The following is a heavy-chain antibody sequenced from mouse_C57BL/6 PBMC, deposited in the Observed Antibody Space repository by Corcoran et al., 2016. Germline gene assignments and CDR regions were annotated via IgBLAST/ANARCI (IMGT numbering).Heavy chain of an antibody. D-gene: IGHD3-1*01. Sequence: EVQLQQSVAELVRPGASVKLSCTASGFNIKNTYMHWVKQRPEQGLEWIGRIDPANGNTKYAPKFQGKATLTVDTSSSTAYMELHSLTSEDSAVYFCARSGYSGFAYWGQGTLVTVSA. J-gene: IGHJ3*01. CDR3: ARSGYSGFAY. V-gene: IGHV14-3*01. CDR2: IDPANGNT. CDR1: GFNIKNTY.